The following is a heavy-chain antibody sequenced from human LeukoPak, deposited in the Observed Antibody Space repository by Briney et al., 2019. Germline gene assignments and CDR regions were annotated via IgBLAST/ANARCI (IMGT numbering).Heavy chain of an antibody. CDR2: ISDSGDNT. V-gene: IGHV3-23*01. D-gene: IGHD2-8*02. J-gene: IGHJ5*02. CDR1: GFNFGSYY. CDR3: AKKIGTGPGHNWFDP. Sequence: PGGSLRLSCAASGFNFGSYYMTWVRQAPGKGLEWVSVISDSGDNTYYADSVKGRLTVSRDNSRDTLYLQMNSLRAEDTALYYCAKKIGTGPGHNWFDPWGQGTLVTVSS.